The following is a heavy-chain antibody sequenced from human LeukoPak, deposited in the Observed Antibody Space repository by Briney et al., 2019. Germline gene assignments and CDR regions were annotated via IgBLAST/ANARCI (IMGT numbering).Heavy chain of an antibody. J-gene: IGHJ4*02. V-gene: IGHV4-59*08. CDR3: ARGTRNFDY. D-gene: IGHD3/OR15-3a*01. CDR2: IYYSGST. CDR1: GVSISSYY. Sequence: SETLSFTCTVSGVSISSYYWSWIRQPPGKGLEWIGYIYYSGSTNYNPSLKSRVTISVDTSKNQFSLKLSSVTAADTAVYYCARGTRNFDYWGQGTLVTVSS.